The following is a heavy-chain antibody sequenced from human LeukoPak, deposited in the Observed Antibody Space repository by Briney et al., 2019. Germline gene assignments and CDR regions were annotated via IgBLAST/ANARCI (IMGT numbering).Heavy chain of an antibody. J-gene: IGHJ4*02. CDR1: GFTFSGSA. Sequence: GGSLRLSCAAAGFTFSGSAMHWVRQASGKGLEWVGRIRSKANSYATAYAASVKGRFTISRDDSKNTAYLQMNSLKTEDTAVYYCTRPSYCSSNSCYPGYWGQGTLVTLSS. D-gene: IGHD2-2*01. V-gene: IGHV3-73*01. CDR3: TRPSYCSSNSCYPGY. CDR2: IRSKANSYAT.